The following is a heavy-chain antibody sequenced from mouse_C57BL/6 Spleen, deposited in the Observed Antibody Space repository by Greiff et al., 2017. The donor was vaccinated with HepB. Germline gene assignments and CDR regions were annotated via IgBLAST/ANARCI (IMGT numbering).Heavy chain of an antibody. V-gene: IGHV1-50*01. CDR1: GYTFTSYW. D-gene: IGHD2-4*01. J-gene: IGHJ4*01. CDR2: IDPSDSYT. Sequence: VQLQQPGAELVKPGASVKLSCKASGYTFTSYWMQWVKQRPGQGLEWIGEIDPSDSYTNYNQKFKGKATLTVDTSSSTAYMQLSSLTSEDSAVYYCARGDYDKGYYAMDYWGQGTSVTVSS. CDR3: ARGDYDKGYYAMDY.